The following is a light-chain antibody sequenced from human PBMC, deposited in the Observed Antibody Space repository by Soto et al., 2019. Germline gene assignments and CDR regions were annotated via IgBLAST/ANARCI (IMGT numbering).Light chain of an antibody. V-gene: IGKV3-20*01. Sequence: EIVLTQSQGTVSSSPGERATLSCRASQTIANNFLAWYQHRPGQAPRVVVYGASSRATGIPDRFSGSGSGTEFTPTISRLEPEDFAVYYCQQYDSSYTFGQGTKLE. CDR2: GAS. J-gene: IGKJ2*01. CDR3: QQYDSSYT. CDR1: QTIANNF.